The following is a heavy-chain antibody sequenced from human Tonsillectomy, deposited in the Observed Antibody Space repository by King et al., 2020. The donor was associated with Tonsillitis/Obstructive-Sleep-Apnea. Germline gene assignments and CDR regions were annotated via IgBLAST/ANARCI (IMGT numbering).Heavy chain of an antibody. CDR2: FYYSGST. V-gene: IGHV4-59*08. CDR1: GGSINTYY. Sequence: QVQLQESGPGLVKPSETLSLTCTVSGGSINTYYWSWIRQPPGKGLEWIGDFYYSGSTNHNPSLRSRLTISVDTSKNQFSLKLSSVTAADTAVYYCARPVVPAVGWFGPWGQGTLVTVSS. J-gene: IGHJ5*02. CDR3: ARPVVPAVGWFGP. D-gene: IGHD2-2*01.